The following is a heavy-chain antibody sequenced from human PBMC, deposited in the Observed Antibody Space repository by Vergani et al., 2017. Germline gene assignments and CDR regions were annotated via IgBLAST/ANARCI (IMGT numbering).Heavy chain of an antibody. V-gene: IGHV3-30*02. CDR3: VKDIAASGNYWYFDL. D-gene: IGHD6-13*01. CDR1: GFSFSSFG. Sequence: QVQLVESGGGVVQPGGSLRLSCAASGFSFSSFGFHWVRQAPGKGLEWVAFIHYDGSHEYYIDSVKGRFTISRDNAKNSLYLQMNSLRAEDTALYYCVKDIAASGNYWYFDLWGRGTLVTVSS. CDR2: IHYDGSHE. J-gene: IGHJ2*01.